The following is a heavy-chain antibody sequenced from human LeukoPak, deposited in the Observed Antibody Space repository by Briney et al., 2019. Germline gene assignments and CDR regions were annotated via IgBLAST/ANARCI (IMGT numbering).Heavy chain of an antibody. D-gene: IGHD3-3*01. CDR1: GFTFSNAW. CDR3: TTYDFWSGYYRAPWYYYYMDV. J-gene: IGHJ6*03. V-gene: IGHV3-15*01. CDR2: IKSKTDGGTT. Sequence: GGSLRLSCAASGFTFSNAWMSWVRQAPGKGLEWVGRIKSKTDGGTTDYAAPVKGRFTISRDDSKNTLYLQMNSLKTEDTAVYYCTTYDFWSGYYRAPWYYYYMDVWGKGTTVTVSS.